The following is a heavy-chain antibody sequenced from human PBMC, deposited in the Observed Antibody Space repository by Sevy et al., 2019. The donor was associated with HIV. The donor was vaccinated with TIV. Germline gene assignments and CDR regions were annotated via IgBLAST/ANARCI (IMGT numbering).Heavy chain of an antibody. CDR1: GFTFSSYA. CDR3: AKVLPITIFGVAKEGNFDY. J-gene: IGHJ4*02. Sequence: GGSLRLSCAASGFTFSSYAMSWVRQAPGKGLEWVSAISGSGGSTYYGGSVKGRFTIPRDKSKNTLYLQMNSLRAEDTAVYYCAKVLPITIFGVAKEGNFDYWGQGTLVTVSS. CDR2: ISGSGGST. D-gene: IGHD3-3*01. V-gene: IGHV3-23*01.